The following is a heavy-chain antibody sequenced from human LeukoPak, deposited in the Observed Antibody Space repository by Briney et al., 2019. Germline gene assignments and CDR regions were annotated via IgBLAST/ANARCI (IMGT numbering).Heavy chain of an antibody. V-gene: IGHV3-7*01. Sequence: PGGPLRLSCAASGFTYCGFWMTWVRQARGKGLEWVASINQDASVQHLVDFVKGRFAISRDNAKNSLYLQMNSLRDDDTAIYYCARNRAAPEDWGQGTLVTVSS. CDR2: INQDASVQ. CDR1: GFTYCGFW. J-gene: IGHJ4*02. D-gene: IGHD1-14*01. CDR3: ARNRAAPED.